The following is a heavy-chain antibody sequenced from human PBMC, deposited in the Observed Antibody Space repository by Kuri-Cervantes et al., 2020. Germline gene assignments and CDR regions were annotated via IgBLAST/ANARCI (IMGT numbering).Heavy chain of an antibody. CDR1: GYTFTSYD. V-gene: IGHV1-8*01. J-gene: IGHJ2*01. CDR3: ARGLTDYYDSSGYGVYWYFDL. D-gene: IGHD3-22*01. Sequence: ASVKVSCKASGYTFTSYDINWVRQATGQGLEWMGWMNPNCGNTGYAQKFQGRVTVTRNTSISTAYMELSSLRSEDTAVYYCARGLTDYYDSSGYGVYWYFDLWGRGTLVTVSS. CDR2: MNPNCGNT.